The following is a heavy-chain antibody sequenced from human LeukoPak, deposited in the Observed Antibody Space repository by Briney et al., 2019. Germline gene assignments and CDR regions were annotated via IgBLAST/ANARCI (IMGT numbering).Heavy chain of an antibody. V-gene: IGHV3-30*02. J-gene: IGHJ5*02. D-gene: IGHD2-2*01. CDR1: GFTFSSYG. CDR3: AKDREVVPASNRFDP. CDR2: IRYDGSNK. Sequence: GGSLRLSCAASGFTFSSYGMHWVRQAPGKGLEWVAFIRYDGSNKYYADSVKGRFTISRDNSKNTLYLQMNSLRAEDTAVYYCAKDREVVPASNRFDPWGQGTLVTVSS.